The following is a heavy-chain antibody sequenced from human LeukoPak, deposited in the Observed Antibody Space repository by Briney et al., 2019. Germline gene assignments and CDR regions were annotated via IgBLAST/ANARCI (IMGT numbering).Heavy chain of an antibody. Sequence: ASVKVSCKASGYTFTGYYIHWVRQAPGQGLEWMGWISAYNGNTNYAQKVQGRVTMTTDTSTSTAYMELRSLRSDDTAVYYCARESMVRGVTPRFGYWGQGTLVTVSS. V-gene: IGHV1-18*04. D-gene: IGHD3-10*01. J-gene: IGHJ4*02. CDR2: ISAYNGNT. CDR3: ARESMVRGVTPRFGY. CDR1: GYTFTGYY.